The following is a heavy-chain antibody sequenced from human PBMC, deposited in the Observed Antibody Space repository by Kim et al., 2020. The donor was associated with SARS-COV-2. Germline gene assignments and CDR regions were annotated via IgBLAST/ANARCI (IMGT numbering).Heavy chain of an antibody. Sequence: TYYAGSGKGRLTISRDNSKTTLYLQMNSLRADDTALYYCAKDRPGGDAFDIWGQGTTVTVSS. D-gene: IGHD3-16*01. CDR2: T. J-gene: IGHJ3*02. CDR3: AKDRPGGDAFDI. V-gene: IGHV3-23*01.